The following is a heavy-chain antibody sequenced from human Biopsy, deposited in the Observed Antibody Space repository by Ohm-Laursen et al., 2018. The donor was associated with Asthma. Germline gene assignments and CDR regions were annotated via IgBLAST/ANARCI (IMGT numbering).Heavy chain of an antibody. CDR3: AKESRRDGYNRRNYYFDY. CDR2: ISNNGGRT. Sequence: SLRLSCSASGFTFSSYDMHWVRQAPGKGLEYVSGISNNGGRTNYGDSVKGRFTISRDNSKSTLYLQMNSLRAEDTAVYYCAKESRRDGYNRRNYYFDYWGQGTLVTVSS. CDR1: GFTFSSYD. D-gene: IGHD5-24*01. V-gene: IGHV3-64*04. J-gene: IGHJ4*02.